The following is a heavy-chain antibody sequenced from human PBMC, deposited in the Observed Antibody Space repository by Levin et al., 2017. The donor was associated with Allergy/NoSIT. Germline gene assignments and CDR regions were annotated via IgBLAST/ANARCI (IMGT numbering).Heavy chain of an antibody. V-gene: IGHV1-18*01. CDR3: ARDSVGGIDFDY. D-gene: IGHD3-16*02. CDR2: ISTYNGNT. J-gene: IGHJ4*02. Sequence: ASVKVSCKASGYTFSSYGIVWVRQAPGQGLEWLGWISTYNGNTNYAQKFQDRVTMTTDTSTNTAYMELRSLRSDDTAVYYCARDSVGGIDFDYWGQGTLVTVSS. CDR1: GYTFSSYG.